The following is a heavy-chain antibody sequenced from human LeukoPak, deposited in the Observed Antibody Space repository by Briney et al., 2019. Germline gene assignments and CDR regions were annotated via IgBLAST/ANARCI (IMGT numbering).Heavy chain of an antibody. CDR2: IYTSGST. D-gene: IGHD3-3*01. J-gene: IGHJ4*02. CDR1: GGSISSYY. Sequence: SETLSLTCTVSGGSISSYYWSWIRQPAGKGLEWIGRIYTSGSTNYNPSLKSRVTMSVDTSKNQFSLKLSSVTAADTAVYYCARADYDFWSGYYFWDYWGQGTLVTVSS. V-gene: IGHV4-4*07. CDR3: ARADYDFWSGYYFWDY.